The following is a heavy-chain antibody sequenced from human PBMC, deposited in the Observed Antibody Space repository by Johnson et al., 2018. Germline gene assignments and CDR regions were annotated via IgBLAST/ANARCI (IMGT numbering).Heavy chain of an antibody. J-gene: IGHJ3*02. CDR2: TYYRSKWIS. D-gene: IGHD2/OR15-2a*01. Sequence: VQLQESGPGLVKSSQTLSLTCAISGDSVSSNSVAWTWIRQSPSGGLEWLGRTYYRSKWISDYAVSVKSRITINPGTSENQFSLQLNSVTPEDTAVYYCARDSNKFDIWGQGTMVTVSS. CDR3: ARDSNKFDI. CDR1: GDSVSSNSVA. V-gene: IGHV6-1*01.